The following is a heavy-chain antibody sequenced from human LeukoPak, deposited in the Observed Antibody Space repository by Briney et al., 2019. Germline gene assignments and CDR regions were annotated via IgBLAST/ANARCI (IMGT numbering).Heavy chain of an antibody. CDR2: IYPGDSDT. J-gene: IGHJ4*02. V-gene: IGHV5-51*01. CDR1: XXXXTSYW. Sequence: XLKIXXXGSXXXXTSYWXGWVRQVPGKGLEWMGIIYPGDSDTRYSPSFQGQVTISADKSISTAYLQWSSLKASDTAMYYCARPPYWGQGTLVTVSS. CDR3: ARPPY.